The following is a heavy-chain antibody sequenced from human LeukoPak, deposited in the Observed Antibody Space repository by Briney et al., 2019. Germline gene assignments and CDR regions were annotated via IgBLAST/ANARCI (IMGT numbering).Heavy chain of an antibody. CDR1: GGSISSSTYY. J-gene: IGHJ5*02. Sequence: SETLSLTCTDSGGSISSSTYYWGWIRQPPGKGLEWIGSIYSSGSTYYSPSLKSRVTISVDTSKNQFSLKVSSVTAADTAVYYCARQGSTYYYDSDNWFDPWGQGTLVTVSS. V-gene: IGHV4-39*01. D-gene: IGHD3-22*01. CDR3: ARQGSTYYYDSDNWFDP. CDR2: IYSSGST.